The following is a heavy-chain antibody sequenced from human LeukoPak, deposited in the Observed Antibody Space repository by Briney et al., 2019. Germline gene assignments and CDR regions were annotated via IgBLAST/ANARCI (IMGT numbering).Heavy chain of an antibody. D-gene: IGHD6-6*01. Sequence: SETLSLTCTVSGGSISSSSYYWGWIRQPPGKGLEWIGSIYYSGSTYYNPSLKSRVTISVDTSKNQFSLKLSSVTAADTAVYYCARHKRPQGAIAARPSRAENWFDPWGQATLVTVSS. J-gene: IGHJ5*02. V-gene: IGHV4-39*01. CDR2: IYYSGST. CDR3: ARHKRPQGAIAARPSRAENWFDP. CDR1: GGSISSSSYY.